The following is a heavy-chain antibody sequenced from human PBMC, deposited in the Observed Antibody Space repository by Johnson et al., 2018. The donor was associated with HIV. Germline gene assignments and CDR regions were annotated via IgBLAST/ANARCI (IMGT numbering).Heavy chain of an antibody. V-gene: IGHV3-NL1*01. D-gene: IGHD3-22*01. CDR3: ARDRRLSLYYYDSSGYYRPDAFDI. CDR1: GFTFGSYG. Sequence: QVQLVESEGGLVQPGGSLRLSCAASGFTFGSYGIHWVRQAPGKGLEWVSVIYSGGSTYYADSVKGRFTISRENAKNSLDLQMNSLRAGDTAVYYCARDRRLSLYYYDSSGYYRPDAFDIWGQGTMVTVSS. J-gene: IGHJ3*02. CDR2: IYSGGST.